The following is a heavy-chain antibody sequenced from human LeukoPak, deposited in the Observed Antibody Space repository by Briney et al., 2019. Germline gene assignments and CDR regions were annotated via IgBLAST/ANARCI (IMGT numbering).Heavy chain of an antibody. CDR3: ARVPPRVVLRGTNHFDY. D-gene: IGHD3-16*01. Sequence: SETLSLTCSVSGGSMTSHSWGWIRQTPGKGLEWIGYIYPSGSTNYNPSLKGRVSISVDSSRDQFSLTLTSVAAADTAVYSWARVPPRVVLRGTNHFDYWGPGTLVTVSS. CDR2: IYPSGST. CDR1: GGSMTSHS. J-gene: IGHJ4*02. V-gene: IGHV4-4*09.